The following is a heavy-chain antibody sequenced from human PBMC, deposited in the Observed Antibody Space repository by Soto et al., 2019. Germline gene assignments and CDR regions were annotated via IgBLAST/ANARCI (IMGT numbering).Heavy chain of an antibody. CDR3: ARECSGGSCYSLGIQH. V-gene: IGHV4-31*03. CDR1: GGSISSGGYY. CDR2: IYYSGST. D-gene: IGHD2-15*01. J-gene: IGHJ1*01. Sequence: SETLSLTCTVSGGSISSGGYYWSWIRQNPGKGLEWIGYIYYSGSTSYNPSLKSRVTISVDTSKNQFSLKLSSVTAADTAVYYCARECSGGSCYSLGIQHWGQGTLVTVSS.